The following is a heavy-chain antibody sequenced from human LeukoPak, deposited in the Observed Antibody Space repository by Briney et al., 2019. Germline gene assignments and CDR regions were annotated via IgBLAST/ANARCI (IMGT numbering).Heavy chain of an antibody. J-gene: IGHJ4*02. CDR2: IYYSGST. V-gene: IGHV4-39*07. Sequence: SETLSLTCNVSGGSISNSSYYWGWIRHPPGKELEWIAIIYYSGSTYSNPSLKSRVTISIDTSKNHFSLKMSSVTAADTAVYYCARVNGFTGTFDYWGQGTLVTVSS. CDR3: ARVNGFTGTFDY. CDR1: GGSISNSSYY. D-gene: IGHD1-1*01.